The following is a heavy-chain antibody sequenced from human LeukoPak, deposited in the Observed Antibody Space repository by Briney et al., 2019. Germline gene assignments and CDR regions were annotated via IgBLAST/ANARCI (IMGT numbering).Heavy chain of an antibody. D-gene: IGHD3-22*01. Sequence: GGSLRLSCAASGFIVSSNYMSWVRQAPGKGLEWVSVIYSGGSTYYADSVKGRFTISRDNSKNTLYLQMNSLRAEDTAVYYCARNPYGNYYDSSGYFDYWGQGTLVTVSS. J-gene: IGHJ4*02. CDR1: GFIVSSNY. CDR2: IYSGGST. CDR3: ARNPYGNYYDSSGYFDY. V-gene: IGHV3-53*01.